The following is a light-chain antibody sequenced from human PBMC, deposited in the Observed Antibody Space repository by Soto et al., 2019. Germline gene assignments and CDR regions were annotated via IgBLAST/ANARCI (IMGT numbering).Light chain of an antibody. Sequence: DTVLTQSPGTLSLSTGARATLSCGTSQSVNKKYLAWYQQKLGQAPRLLIYGASSRASGIPDRFSGSGSGTHFTLTINKMEPEDFAVYYCQQYGSSPYTFGQGTKVDIK. J-gene: IGKJ2*01. V-gene: IGKV3-20*01. CDR1: QSVNKKY. CDR2: GAS. CDR3: QQYGSSPYT.